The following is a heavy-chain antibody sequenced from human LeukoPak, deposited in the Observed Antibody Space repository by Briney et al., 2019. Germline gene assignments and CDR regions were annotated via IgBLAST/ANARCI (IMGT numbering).Heavy chain of an antibody. CDR1: GFTLRSYS. Sequence: GGTLRLSCAASGFTLRSYSTNGVREAPGRGLGWVSSISSSSSYIYYADSVKGRFTISRDNAKNSLYLQMNSLRAEDTAVYYCARDQNWGNPFWGQGTLVTVSS. J-gene: IGHJ4*02. CDR3: ARDQNWGNPF. D-gene: IGHD7-27*01. CDR2: ISSSSSYI. V-gene: IGHV3-21*01.